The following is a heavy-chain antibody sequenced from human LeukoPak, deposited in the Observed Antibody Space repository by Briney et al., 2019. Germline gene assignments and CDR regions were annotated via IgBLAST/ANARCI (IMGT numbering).Heavy chain of an antibody. V-gene: IGHV3-66*01. D-gene: IGHD3-16*01. CDR1: GFTVSSNY. CDR3: ARDRGRSGPNWFDP. CDR2: IYSGGST. J-gene: IGHJ5*02. Sequence: PGGSLRLSCAASGFTVSSNYMSWVRQAPGKGLEWVSVIYSGGSTYYADSVKGRFTISRDNSKNTLYLQMNSLRAEDTAVYYCARDRGRSGPNWFDPWGQGTLVTVS.